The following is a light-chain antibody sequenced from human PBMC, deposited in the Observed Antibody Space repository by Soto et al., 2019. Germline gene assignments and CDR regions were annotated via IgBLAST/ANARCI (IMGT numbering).Light chain of an antibody. CDR2: GAS. CDR3: QQYGSSPRT. Sequence: ESGLPQSPGTLSLSPGERATLSCMASQSVSSSYLAWYQQKPGQAPRLLIYGASSRATGIPDRFSGSGSGTDFTLTISRLEPEDFAVYYCQQYGSSPRTFGQGTKVDIK. V-gene: IGKV3-20*01. CDR1: QSVSSSY. J-gene: IGKJ1*01.